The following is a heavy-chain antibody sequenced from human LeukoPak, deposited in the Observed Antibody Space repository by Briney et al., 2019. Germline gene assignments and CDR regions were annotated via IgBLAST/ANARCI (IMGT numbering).Heavy chain of an antibody. D-gene: IGHD3-22*01. J-gene: IGHJ4*02. CDR1: AFTFSTYA. CDR2: INGSGGST. V-gene: IGHV3-23*01. Sequence: PGGSLRLSCAASAFTFSTYAMSWVRQAPGKGLEWVSAINGSGGSTHYADSVRGRFTISRDNSKSTLYLQMNSLRAEDTAIYYCAKMPAYYYDSSGYAFHFDHWGQGTLVTVSS. CDR3: AKMPAYYYDSSGYAFHFDH.